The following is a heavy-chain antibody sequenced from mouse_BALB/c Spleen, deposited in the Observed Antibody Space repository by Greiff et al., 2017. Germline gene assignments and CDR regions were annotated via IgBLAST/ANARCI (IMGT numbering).Heavy chain of an antibody. CDR1: GFTFSDYY. D-gene: IGHD1-1*01. V-gene: IGHV5-4*02. Sequence: EVQLVESGGGLVKPGGSLKLSCAASGFTFSDYYMYWVRQTPEKRLEWVATISDGGSYTYYPDSVKGRFTISRDNAKNNLYLQMSSLKSEDTAMYYCARDYYGSRWGFAYWGQGTLVTVSA. J-gene: IGHJ3*01. CDR3: ARDYYGSRWGFAY. CDR2: ISDGGSYT.